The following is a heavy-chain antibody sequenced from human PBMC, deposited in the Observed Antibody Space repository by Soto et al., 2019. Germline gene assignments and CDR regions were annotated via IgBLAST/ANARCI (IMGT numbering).Heavy chain of an antibody. CDR2: IYYSGST. V-gene: IGHV4-30-4*01. CDR1: GGSISSGDYY. CDR3: VTEAGDNCFDP. Sequence: PSETLSLTCTVSGGSISSGDYYWSWIRQPPGKGLEWSRYIYYSGSTFYNPPLKNRVTISLDTSKIQLSLKLSSVTAPDPAVYYCVTEAGDNCFDPWGQGTPVTVSP. J-gene: IGHJ5*02.